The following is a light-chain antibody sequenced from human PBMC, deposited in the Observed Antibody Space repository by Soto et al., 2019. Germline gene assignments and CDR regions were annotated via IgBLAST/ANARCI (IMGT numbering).Light chain of an antibody. CDR2: DAS. J-gene: IGKJ2*02. CDR1: QSVTDW. V-gene: IGKV1-5*01. CDR3: QQYYRSCT. Sequence: DIQLTQSPSTLSASVGDRVTITCRASQSVTDWLAWYQQKPGKAPKLLIYDASSLQCGVPSKFSGSGSGTEFSLTISSLQPDDFATYFCQQYYRSCTFGPGTKVEIK.